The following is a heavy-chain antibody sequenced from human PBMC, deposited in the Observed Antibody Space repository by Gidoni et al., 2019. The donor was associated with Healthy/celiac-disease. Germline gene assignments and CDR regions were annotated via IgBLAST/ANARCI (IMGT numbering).Heavy chain of an antibody. Sequence: QAQLAQSGAEVQKPGASVKVSCKPSGYTFTSYGISWVRQAPGQGLEWMGWISAYNGNTNYAQKLQGRVTMTTDTSTSTAYMELRSLRSDDTAVYYCARGGGRVVVVTKGYYYYGMDVWGQGTTVTVSS. J-gene: IGHJ6*02. CDR1: GYTFTSYG. CDR2: ISAYNGNT. CDR3: ARGGGRVVVVTKGYYYYGMDV. V-gene: IGHV1-18*01. D-gene: IGHD3-22*01.